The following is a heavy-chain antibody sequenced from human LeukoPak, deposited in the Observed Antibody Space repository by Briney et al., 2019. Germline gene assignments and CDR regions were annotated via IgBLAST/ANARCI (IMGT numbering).Heavy chain of an antibody. Sequence: GGSLGLSCAASGFSFSTFGMHWVRQTPGKGLEWVSHISKDESNKYYADSVEGRFTISRDTSKNTLFLQMNSLRVEDTAVYYCAKDNPVLEYWGQGTLVTVSS. CDR3: AKDNPVLEY. V-gene: IGHV3-30*18. CDR1: GFSFSTFG. CDR2: ISKDESNK. J-gene: IGHJ4*02.